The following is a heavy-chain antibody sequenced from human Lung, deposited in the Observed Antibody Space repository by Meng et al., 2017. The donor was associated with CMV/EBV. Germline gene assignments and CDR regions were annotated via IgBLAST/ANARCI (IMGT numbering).Heavy chain of an antibody. V-gene: IGHV1-69*05. Sequence: SVXVSXKASWDTFSNYAFSWVRQAPGQGLEWMGGIIPTFGAPNYAQKFDGRVTITTDKSTSTAYMELSGLTSEDSAVYYCAVDLWSDYYTTLDYWGLGTLVTVS. CDR2: IIPTFGAP. D-gene: IGHD3-3*01. CDR3: AVDLWSDYYTTLDY. J-gene: IGHJ4*02. CDR1: WDTFSNYA.